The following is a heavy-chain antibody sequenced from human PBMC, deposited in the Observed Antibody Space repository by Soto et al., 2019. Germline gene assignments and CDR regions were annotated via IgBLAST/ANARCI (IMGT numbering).Heavy chain of an antibody. Sequence: SQTLSHTCTVAGGNSISFYWSWVRQPPGKGLEWIGYIYHSGSTYYNPSLKSRVTISVDRSKNQFSLKLSSVTAADAAVYYWPRVPGPWGQGTLVTVSS. J-gene: IGHJ5*02. CDR2: IYHSGST. D-gene: IGHD3-10*01. V-gene: IGHV4-30-2*01. CDR3: PRVPGP. CDR1: GGNSISFY.